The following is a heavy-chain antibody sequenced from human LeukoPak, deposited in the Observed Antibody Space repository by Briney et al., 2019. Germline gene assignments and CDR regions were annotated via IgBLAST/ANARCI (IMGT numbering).Heavy chain of an antibody. J-gene: IGHJ6*02. V-gene: IGHV3-48*03. D-gene: IGHD3-10*01. Sequence: PGGSLRLSCAASGFTFSSYEMNWVRQAPGKGLEWVSYISSSGSTIYYADSVKGRFTISRDNAKNSLYLQMNSLRAEDTAVYYCARDSRGVAYYYGSGSPLWYYYYGMDVWGQGTTVTVSS. CDR1: GFTFSSYE. CDR3: ARDSRGVAYYYGSGSPLWYYYYGMDV. CDR2: ISSSGSTI.